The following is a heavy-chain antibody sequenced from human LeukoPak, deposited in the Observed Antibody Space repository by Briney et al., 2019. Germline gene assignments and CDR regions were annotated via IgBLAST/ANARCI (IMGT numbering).Heavy chain of an antibody. D-gene: IGHD1-26*01. CDR1: GGSISSYY. Sequence: SETLSLTCTVSGGSISSYYWSWIRQPPGKGLEWIGYIYYSGSTNCNPSLKSRVTISVDTSKNQFSLKLSSVTAADTAVYYCARRSGWEPYFDYWGQGTLVTVSS. CDR3: ARRSGWEPYFDY. V-gene: IGHV4-59*01. J-gene: IGHJ4*02. CDR2: IYYSGST.